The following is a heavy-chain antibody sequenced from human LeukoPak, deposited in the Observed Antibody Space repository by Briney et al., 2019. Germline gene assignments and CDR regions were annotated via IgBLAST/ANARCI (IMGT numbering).Heavy chain of an antibody. Sequence: GGSLRLSCAASGFTFSDYYMSWIRQAPGKGLESVAYISSSSSYTNYADSVKGRFAISRDNAKNSLYLQMTSLRAEDTAVYYCARDARKKKQLEPGYYYYGMDVWGQGTTVTVSS. CDR1: GFTFSDYY. J-gene: IGHJ6*02. V-gene: IGHV3-11*06. CDR2: ISSSSSYT. D-gene: IGHD6-13*01. CDR3: ARDARKKKQLEPGYYYYGMDV.